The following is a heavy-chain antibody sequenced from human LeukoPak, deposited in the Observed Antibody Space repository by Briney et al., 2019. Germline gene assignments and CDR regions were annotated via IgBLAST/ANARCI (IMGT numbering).Heavy chain of an antibody. CDR2: ISYDVNNK. V-gene: IGHV3-30-3*01. CDR3: ARGAPERISSSTNYYFDY. J-gene: IGHJ4*02. CDR1: GFTSTSYA. Sequence: RGSPRLSCAASGFTSTSYAMCWVRQAPGKRLEWVADISYDVNNKYYTDTVKGRFTISRDDSKNTLSLQMNSLRAEDTAVDYCARGAPERISSSTNYYFDYWGQGTLVTVSS. D-gene: IGHD6-6*01.